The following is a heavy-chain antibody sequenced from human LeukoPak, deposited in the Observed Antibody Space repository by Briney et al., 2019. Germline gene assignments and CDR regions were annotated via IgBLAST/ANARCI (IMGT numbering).Heavy chain of an antibody. CDR1: GFTVSINS. D-gene: IGHD4-17*01. J-gene: IGHJ6*03. CDR3: ARDYGDYYYYMDV. CDR2: IYSDNT. V-gene: IGHV3-53*01. Sequence: PGGSLRLSCTVSGFTVSINSMSWVRQAPGKGLEWVSFIYSDNTHYSDSVKGRFTISRDNSKNTLYLQMNSLRAEDTAVYYCARDYGDYYYYMDVWGKGTTVTISS.